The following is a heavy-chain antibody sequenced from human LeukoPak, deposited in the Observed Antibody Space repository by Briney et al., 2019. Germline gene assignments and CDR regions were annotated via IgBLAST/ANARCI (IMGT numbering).Heavy chain of an antibody. CDR1: GGSISSSNW. CDR3: ARLLTPRAHSSGWYRRSNWFDP. CDR2: IYHSGST. D-gene: IGHD6-19*01. J-gene: IGHJ5*02. V-gene: IGHV4-4*02. Sequence: PSETLSLTCAVSGGSISSSNWWSWVRQPPGKGLEWIGEIYHSGSTNYNPSLKSRVTISVDTSKNQFSLKLSSVTAADTAVYYCARLLTPRAHSSGWYRRSNWFDPWGQGTLVTVSS.